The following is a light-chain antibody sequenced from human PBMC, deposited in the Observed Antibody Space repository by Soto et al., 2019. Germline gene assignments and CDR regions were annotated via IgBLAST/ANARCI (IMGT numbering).Light chain of an antibody. CDR1: SSYIGAGYD. V-gene: IGLV1-40*01. Sequence: QSVLTQPPSVSAAPGQRVTISCTGSSSYIGAGYDVHWYQQRPGTAPKLLIYGNSNRTSGVPDRFSGAKSGTSASLASTGLQAEDEADYYCQSYESSLSGYVFGTGTKLTVL. CDR2: GNS. CDR3: QSYESSLSGYV. J-gene: IGLJ1*01.